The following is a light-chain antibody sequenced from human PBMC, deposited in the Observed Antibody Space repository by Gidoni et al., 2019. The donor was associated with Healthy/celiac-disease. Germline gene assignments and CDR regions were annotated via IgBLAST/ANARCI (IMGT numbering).Light chain of an antibody. CDR2: GKN. CDR1: SLRSYY. V-gene: IGLV3-19*01. Sequence: SSELTQDPAVSVALGQTVRITCQGDSLRSYYASWYQQKPGPAPVLVIYGKNNRPSGIPDRFSGSSSGNTASLTITGAQAEDEADYYCNSRDSSGNHLKFGGGTKLTVL. CDR3: NSRDSSGNHLK. J-gene: IGLJ3*02.